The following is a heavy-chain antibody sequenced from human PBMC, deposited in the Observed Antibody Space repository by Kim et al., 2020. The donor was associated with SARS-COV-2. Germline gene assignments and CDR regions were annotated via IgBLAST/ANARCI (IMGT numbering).Heavy chain of an antibody. D-gene: IGHD6-13*01. CDR3: ASTVRDYSSSSAPWYFDY. CDR2: IYYSGST. CDR1: GGSISSSSYY. J-gene: IGHJ4*02. V-gene: IGHV4-39*01. Sequence: SETLYLTCTVSGGSISSSSYYWGWIRQPPGKGLEWIGSIYYSGSTYYNPSLKSRVTISVDTSKNQFSLKLSSVTAADTAVYYCASTVRDYSSSSAPWYFDYWGQGTLVTVSS.